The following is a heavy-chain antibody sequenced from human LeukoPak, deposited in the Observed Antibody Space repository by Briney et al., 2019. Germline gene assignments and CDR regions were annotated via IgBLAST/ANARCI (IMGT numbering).Heavy chain of an antibody. CDR2: ISSSGSYI. Sequence: GGSLRLSCAASGFTFSSYSMSRVRQAPGKGLEWVSSISSSGSYIYYADSVKGRFTISRDNAKNSLYLQMNSLRAEDTAVYYCARGFSSGSKDFDYWGQGTLVTVSS. J-gene: IGHJ4*02. CDR3: ARGFSSGSKDFDY. CDR1: GFTFSSYS. D-gene: IGHD3-10*01. V-gene: IGHV3-21*01.